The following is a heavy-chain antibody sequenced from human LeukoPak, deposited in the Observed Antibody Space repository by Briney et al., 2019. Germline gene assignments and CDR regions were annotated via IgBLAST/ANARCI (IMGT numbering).Heavy chain of an antibody. V-gene: IGHV3-30*03. J-gene: IGHJ4*02. CDR3: ATDRGWYFDY. CDR2: ISHEGTEK. CDR1: GFTFSNSG. D-gene: IGHD6-19*01. Sequence: GGSLRLSCAASGFTFSNSGMHWVRQAPGTGPEWVAFISHEGTEKYYADSVKGRFTISRDSSKNTLYLLMNNLRDDDTAVFYCATDRGWYFDYWGQGTLVTVSS.